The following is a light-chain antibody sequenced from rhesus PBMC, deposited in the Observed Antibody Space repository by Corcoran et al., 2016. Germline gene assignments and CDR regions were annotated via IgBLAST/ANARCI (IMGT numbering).Light chain of an antibody. J-gene: IGKJ4*01. CDR2: GAS. V-gene: IGKV3-24*04. CDR1: QSVGSY. CDR3: QQSSNFLT. Sequence: ETVVTQSPATLSLSPGERATLSCRASQSVGSYLAWYPQQPGQAPRLLISGASSRATGIPARGRGGGSGADVKLTSSSLEPEDVGVDYCQQSSNFLTVGGGTKVEIK.